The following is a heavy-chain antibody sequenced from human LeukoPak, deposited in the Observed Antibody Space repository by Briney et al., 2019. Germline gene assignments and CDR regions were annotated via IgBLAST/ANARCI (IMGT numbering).Heavy chain of an antibody. D-gene: IGHD6-13*01. CDR1: GYTFTSYA. CDR2: IIPILGIA. CDR3: ATTRVTIAAAGPPDY. J-gene: IGHJ4*02. V-gene: IGHV1-69*04. Sequence: ASVKVSCKASGYTFTSYAISWVRQAPGQGLEWMGRIIPILGIANYAQKFQGRVTITADKSTSTAYMELSSLRSEDTAVYYCATTRVTIAAAGPPDYWGQGTLVTVSS.